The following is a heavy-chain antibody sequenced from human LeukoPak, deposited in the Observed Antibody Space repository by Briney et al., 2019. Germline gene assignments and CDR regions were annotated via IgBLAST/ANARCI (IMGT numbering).Heavy chain of an antibody. J-gene: IGHJ4*02. V-gene: IGHV3-23*01. CDR2: ISGSGGST. D-gene: IGHD3-9*01. CDR3: AKERWVDILTGYYNY. CDR1: GFTFSSYE. Sequence: GGSLRLSCAASGFTFSSYEMNWVRQAPGKGLEWVSSISGSGGSTYYADSVKGRFTISRDNSKNTLSLQMSSLRAEDTALYFCAKERWVDILTGYYNYWGQGTLVTVSS.